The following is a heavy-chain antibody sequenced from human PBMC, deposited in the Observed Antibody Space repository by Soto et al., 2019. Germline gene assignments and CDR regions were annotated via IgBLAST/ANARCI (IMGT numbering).Heavy chain of an antibody. J-gene: IGHJ4*02. CDR2: MQPSTGRT. D-gene: IGHD1-26*01. V-gene: IGHV1-8*01. CDR1: GYSFTSLD. Sequence: QVQLVQSGAEVREPGASVKVSCKASGYSFTSLDINWVRQTAGQGLEWMGWMQPSTGRTGYAQKFQGRVTMTRDTSINTAYMELTTLTSDATALYYCARGVSAGVDYWGQGTLVTVSS. CDR3: ARGVSAGVDY.